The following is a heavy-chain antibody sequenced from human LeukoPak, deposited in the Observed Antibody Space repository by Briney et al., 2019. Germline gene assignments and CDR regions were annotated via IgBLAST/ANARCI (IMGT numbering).Heavy chain of an antibody. D-gene: IGHD2-2*01. Sequence: GGSLRLSCAASGFTFSSYWMSWVRQAPGKGLEWVADIKQDGSEKYYVDSVKGRFTISRDNAKNSLYLQMNSLRAEDTAVYYCARGGSYCSSTRCYDTLGYFDLWGRGTLVTVSS. CDR1: GFTFSSYW. CDR2: IKQDGSEK. V-gene: IGHV3-7*01. CDR3: ARGGSYCSSTRCYDTLGYFDL. J-gene: IGHJ2*01.